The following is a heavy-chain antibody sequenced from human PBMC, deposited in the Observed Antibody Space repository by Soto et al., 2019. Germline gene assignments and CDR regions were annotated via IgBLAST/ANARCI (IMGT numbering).Heavy chain of an antibody. CDR2: TYYRSKWYN. V-gene: IGHV6-1*01. J-gene: IGHJ3*02. CDR3: ARDYYDSSGYYYGSAFDI. D-gene: IGHD3-22*01. CDR1: GDSVSSNSAA. Sequence: SPTLSLTCAISGDSVSSNSAAWNWIRQYPSRGLEWLGRTYYRSKWYNDYAVSVKSRITINPDTSKNQFSLQLNSVTPEDTAVYYCARDYYDSSGYYYGSAFDIWGQGTMVTVSS.